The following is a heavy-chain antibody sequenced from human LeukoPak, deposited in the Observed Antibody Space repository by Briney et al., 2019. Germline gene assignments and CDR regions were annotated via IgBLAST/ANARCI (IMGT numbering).Heavy chain of an antibody. Sequence: SETLSLTCAVYGGSFSGYYWSWIRQPPGKGLEWIGEINHSGSTNYNSSLKSRVTISVDTSKNQFSLKLSSVTAADTAVYYCARDSVTREMATRYDYWGQGTLVTVSS. CDR1: GGSFSGYY. D-gene: IGHD5-24*01. CDR3: ARDSVTREMATRYDY. CDR2: INHSGST. V-gene: IGHV4-34*01. J-gene: IGHJ4*02.